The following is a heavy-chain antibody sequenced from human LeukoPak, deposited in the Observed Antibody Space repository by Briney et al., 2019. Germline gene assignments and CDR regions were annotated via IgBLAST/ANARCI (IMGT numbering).Heavy chain of an antibody. J-gene: IGHJ5*02. CDR3: ATTPVLRFLEWLYREAWFDP. CDR2: FDPEDGET. V-gene: IGHV1-24*01. Sequence: ASVKVSCKVSGYTLTELSMHWVRQAPGKGLEWMGGFDPEDGETIYAQQFQGRVTMTEDTSTDTAYMELSSLRSEDTAVYYCATTPVLRFLEWLYREAWFDPWGQGTLVTVSS. D-gene: IGHD3-3*01. CDR1: GYTLTELS.